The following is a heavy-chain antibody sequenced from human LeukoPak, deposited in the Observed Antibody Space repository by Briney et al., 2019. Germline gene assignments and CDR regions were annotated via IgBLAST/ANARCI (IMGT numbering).Heavy chain of an antibody. V-gene: IGHV1-69*01. J-gene: IGHJ2*01. CDR3: ARALYSSGWYWYSDL. D-gene: IGHD6-19*01. Sequence: SVKVSCTASGGTFSSYAISWVRQAPGQGLEWMGGIIPIFGTANYTQKFQGRVTITADESTSTAYMELSSLRSEDTAVYYCARALYSSGWYWYSDLWGRGTLVTVSS. CDR1: GGTFSSYA. CDR2: IIPIFGTA.